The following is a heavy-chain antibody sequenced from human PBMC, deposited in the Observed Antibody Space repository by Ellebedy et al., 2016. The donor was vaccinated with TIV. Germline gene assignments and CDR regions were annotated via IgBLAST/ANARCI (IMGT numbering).Heavy chain of an antibody. V-gene: IGHV3-53*05. J-gene: IGHJ4*02. CDR3: ARDLDYDSSGYYY. CDR2: IYSGGST. CDR1: GFTVSSNY. Sequence: PGGSLRLSCAASGFTVSSNYMSWVRQAPGKGLEWVSVIYSGGSTYYADSVKGRFTISRDNSKNTLYLQMNSLRAEDTAVYYCARDLDYDSSGYYYWGQGTLVTVSS. D-gene: IGHD3-22*01.